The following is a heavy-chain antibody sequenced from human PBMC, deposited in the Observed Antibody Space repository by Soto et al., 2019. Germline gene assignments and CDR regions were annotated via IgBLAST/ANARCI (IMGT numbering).Heavy chain of an antibody. CDR2: IIPIFGTA. Sequence: QVQLVQSGAEVQKPGSSVKVSCKASGGTFSSYAISWVRQAPGQGLEWMGGIIPIFGTANYAQKFQGRVTITADESTSTAYMELSSLRSEDTAVYYCARGEDSSSWADAYYFDYWGQGTLVTVSS. D-gene: IGHD6-13*01. J-gene: IGHJ4*02. CDR1: GGTFSSYA. V-gene: IGHV1-69*01. CDR3: ARGEDSSSWADAYYFDY.